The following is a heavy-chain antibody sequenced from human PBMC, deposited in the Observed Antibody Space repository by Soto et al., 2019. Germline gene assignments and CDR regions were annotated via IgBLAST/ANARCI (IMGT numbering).Heavy chain of an antibody. CDR3: ARLYYDYV. Sequence: EFQLVESGGALVQPGGSLRLSCAGSGFTFGTYSMNWVRQAAGKGLEWIAYKSYDRDTINYADSVKGRFTISRDNAKNLLYLQMNSLRDEDTAVYYCARLYYDYVWGQGATVTVSS. J-gene: IGHJ6*02. CDR2: KSYDRDTI. D-gene: IGHD3-3*01. CDR1: GFTFGTYS. V-gene: IGHV3-48*02.